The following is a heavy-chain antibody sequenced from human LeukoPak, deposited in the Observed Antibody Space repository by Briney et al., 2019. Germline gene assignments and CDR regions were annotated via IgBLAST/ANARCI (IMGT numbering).Heavy chain of an antibody. CDR2: ISGSAGST. CDR1: GFTSGDYA. Sequence: GGSLRLSCTASGFTSGDYAMSWVRQAPGKGLEWVSAISGSAGSTYYADSVKGRFTISRDNSKNTLYLQMNSLRAEDTAVYYCAKDYIYYYDSSALGYWGQGTLVTVSS. V-gene: IGHV3-23*01. J-gene: IGHJ4*02. CDR3: AKDYIYYYDSSALGY. D-gene: IGHD3-22*01.